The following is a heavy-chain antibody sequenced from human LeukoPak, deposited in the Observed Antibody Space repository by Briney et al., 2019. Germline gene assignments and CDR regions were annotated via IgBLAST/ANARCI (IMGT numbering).Heavy chain of an antibody. J-gene: IGHJ6*03. CDR3: ARSGSYSAGYYYYMDV. D-gene: IGHD1-26*01. CDR1: GYTFTSYD. V-gene: IGHV1-8*01. CDR2: MNPNSGNT. Sequence: ASVEVSCKASGYTFTSYDINWVRQATGQGLEWMGWMNPNSGNTGYAQKFQGRVTMTRNTSISTAYMELSSLRSEDTAVYYCARSGSYSAGYYYYMDVWGKGTTVTVSS.